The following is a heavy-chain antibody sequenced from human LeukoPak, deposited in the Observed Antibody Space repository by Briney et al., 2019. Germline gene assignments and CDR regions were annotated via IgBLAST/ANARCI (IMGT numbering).Heavy chain of an antibody. CDR3: AKDEGPKMATIKDC. CDR1: GFTFSSYA. CDR2: ISGSGGST. V-gene: IGHV3-23*01. D-gene: IGHD5-24*01. J-gene: IGHJ4*02. Sequence: GGSLRLSCAASGFTFSSYAMSWVRQAPGKGLEWVSAISGSGGSTYYADSVEGRFTISRDNSKNTLYLQMNSLRAEDTAVYYCAKDEGPKMATIKDCWGQGTLVTVSS.